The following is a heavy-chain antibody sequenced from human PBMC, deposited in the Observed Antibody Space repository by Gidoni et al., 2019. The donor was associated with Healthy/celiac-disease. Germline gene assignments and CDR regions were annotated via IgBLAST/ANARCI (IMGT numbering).Heavy chain of an antibody. CDR2: ISGSGGST. Sequence: EVQLLESGGGLVQHGGSLRLSCAASGFTFSSYAMSWVRQAPWKGLEWVSAISGSGGSTYYADSVTGRFTISRDNSKNTLYLQMNSLRAEDTAVYYCAKGSGHFTVTKYYFDYWGQGTLVTVSS. J-gene: IGHJ4*02. D-gene: IGHD4-17*01. CDR1: GFTFSSYA. CDR3: AKGSGHFTVTKYYFDY. V-gene: IGHV3-23*01.